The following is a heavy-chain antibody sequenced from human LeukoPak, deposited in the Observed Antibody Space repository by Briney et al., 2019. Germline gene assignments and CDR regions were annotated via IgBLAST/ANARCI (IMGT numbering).Heavy chain of an antibody. CDR3: ARSYGSGSSAGY. J-gene: IGHJ4*02. V-gene: IGHV4-39*01. D-gene: IGHD3-10*01. CDR2: IYYSGGT. Sequence: SETLSLTCTVSGGSISSSNYYWGWIRQPPGKGLEWIGSIYYSGGTYYNPSLKSRVTISVDTSKNQFSLKVSSVTAADTAVYYCARSYGSGSSAGYRGQGTLVTVSS. CDR1: GGSISSSNYY.